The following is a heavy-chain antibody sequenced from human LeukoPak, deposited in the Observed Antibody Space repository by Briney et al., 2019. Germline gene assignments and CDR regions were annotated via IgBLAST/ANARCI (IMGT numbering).Heavy chain of an antibody. J-gene: IGHJ4*02. CDR3: ASPSFGRAVAGLDY. CDR1: GFTFSSYE. V-gene: IGHV3-48*03. D-gene: IGHD6-19*01. CDR2: ISSSGSTI. Sequence: GGSLRLSSAASGFTFSSYEMNWVRQAPGRGLEWVSYISSSGSTIYYADSVKGRFTISRDNAKNSLYLQMNSLRAEDTAVYYCASPSFGRAVAGLDYWGQGTLVTVSS.